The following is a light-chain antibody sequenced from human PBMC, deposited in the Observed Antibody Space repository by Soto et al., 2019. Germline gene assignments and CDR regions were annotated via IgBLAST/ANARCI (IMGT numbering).Light chain of an antibody. CDR3: QQANSFPT. J-gene: IGKJ2*01. Sequence: DIQMTQSPSSVSASVGDRVTITCRASQDISNGLAWYQQKPGKAPNLLFYAASILQRGVPSSFSGSGSGTDFTITITSLQPEDFATYYCQQANSFPTFGQGTKRESK. CDR2: AAS. CDR1: QDISNG. V-gene: IGKV1-12*01.